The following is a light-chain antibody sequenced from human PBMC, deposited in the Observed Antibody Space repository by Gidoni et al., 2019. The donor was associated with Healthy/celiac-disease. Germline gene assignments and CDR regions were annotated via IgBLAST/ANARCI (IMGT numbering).Light chain of an antibody. CDR1: QSVGNSF. CDR3: QQYGSSPFT. V-gene: IGKV3-20*01. CDR2: GAS. Sequence: EIVLTQSPGTLSLSPGERATLSCRASQSVGNSFLAWYQQKPGQAPRLLIYGASSRATGIPDRFSGSGSGTDFTLTISRLEPEDFAVYYCQQYGSSPFTFGPXTKVDIK. J-gene: IGKJ3*01.